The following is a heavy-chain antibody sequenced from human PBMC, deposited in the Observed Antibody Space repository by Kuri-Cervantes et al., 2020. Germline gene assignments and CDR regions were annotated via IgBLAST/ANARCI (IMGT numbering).Heavy chain of an antibody. D-gene: IGHD6-19*01. CDR1: GFTFSSYW. CDR2: IKQDGSEK. CDR3: ARDLIVAVAGIPDAFDI. V-gene: IGHV3-7*01. Sequence: GESLKISCAASGFTFSSYWMSWVRQAPGKGLEWVANIKQDGSEKYYVDSVKGRFTISRDNAKNSLYLQMNSLRAEDTAVYYCARDLIVAVAGIPDAFDIWGQGTMVTVSS. J-gene: IGHJ3*02.